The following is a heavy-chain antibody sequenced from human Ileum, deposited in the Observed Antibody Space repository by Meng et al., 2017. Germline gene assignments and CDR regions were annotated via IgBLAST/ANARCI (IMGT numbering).Heavy chain of an antibody. Sequence: QVQLQESGPGLAKPSETLSLTCTVSGASISSYYWTWIRQPPGKGLDWIGYIHYSGSTNYNPSLKSRITMSVDTSENQVSLKLSSVTAADTAIYYCAAFCSGGSCPDYWGQGTLVTVSS. CDR3: AAFCSGGSCPDY. D-gene: IGHD2-15*01. J-gene: IGHJ4*02. CDR2: IHYSGST. CDR1: GASISSYY. V-gene: IGHV4-59*01.